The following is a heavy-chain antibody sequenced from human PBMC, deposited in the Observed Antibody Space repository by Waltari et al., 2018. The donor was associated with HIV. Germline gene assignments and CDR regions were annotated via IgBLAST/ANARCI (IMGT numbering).Heavy chain of an antibody. J-gene: IGHJ4*02. D-gene: IGHD3-16*01. CDR1: GGAFSSYT. CDR3: ASARETMGVDFDS. V-gene: IGHV1-69*08. CDR2: IIPMSNTP. Sequence: QVQLVQSGAEVKKPGSSVKVSCKASGGAFSSYTINWVLKAPGQGLEWLGRIIPMSNTPNNAQKFQGRVTITADKSTSTAYMELTSLRSDDTAVYYCASARETMGVDFDSWGLGTLVTVSS.